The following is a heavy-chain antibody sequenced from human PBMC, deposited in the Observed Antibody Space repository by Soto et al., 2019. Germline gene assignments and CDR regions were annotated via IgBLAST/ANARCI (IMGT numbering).Heavy chain of an antibody. D-gene: IGHD4-17*01. V-gene: IGHV3-23*01. CDR1: GFTFSGYA. J-gene: IGHJ4*02. Sequence: EVQLLESGGDLVQPGRSLRLSCAASGFTFSGYAMSWVRQAPGKGLEWVSVIHGGGNSAYYADSVKGRFTISRDNSKNILYLQMSSLRGQDTAVYYWAKNRGRVTTSWDFDYWGQGTLVTVSS. CDR3: AKNRGRVTTSWDFDY. CDR2: IHGGGNSA.